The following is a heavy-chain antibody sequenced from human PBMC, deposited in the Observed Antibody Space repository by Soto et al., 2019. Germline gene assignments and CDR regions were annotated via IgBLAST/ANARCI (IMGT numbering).Heavy chain of an antibody. Sequence: QVQLQESGPGRVEPSETLSLTCTVSGGSISSYFWTWIRQPAGKGLDWIGGISTSGTTNYNPSLKSRVTMSVNTSKNHFSVNLSPVTAAHSAVYYCAREGGPDRWFDPWGQGTLVTVSS. J-gene: IGHJ5*02. CDR2: ISTSGTT. CDR3: AREGGPDRWFDP. V-gene: IGHV4-4*07. D-gene: IGHD2-15*01. CDR1: GGSISSYF.